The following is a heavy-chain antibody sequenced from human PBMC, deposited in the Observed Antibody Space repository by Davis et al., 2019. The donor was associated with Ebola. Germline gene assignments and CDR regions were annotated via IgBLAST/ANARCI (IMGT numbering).Heavy chain of an antibody. CDR2: IYYSGST. V-gene: IGHV4-39*01. D-gene: IGHD2-21*01. J-gene: IGHJ3*02. CDR3: ARQSILWWIDI. Sequence: GSLRLSCTVSGGSISSSSYYWGWIRQPPGKGLEWIGSIYYSGSTYYNPSLKSRVTISVDTSKNQFSLKLSSVTAADTAVYYCARQSILWWIDIWGQGTMVTVSS. CDR1: GGSISSSSYY.